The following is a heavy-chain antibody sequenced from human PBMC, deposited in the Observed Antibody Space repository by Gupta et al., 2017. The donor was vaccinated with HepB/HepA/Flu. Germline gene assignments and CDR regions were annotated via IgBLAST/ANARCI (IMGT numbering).Heavy chain of an antibody. D-gene: IGHD1-7*01. J-gene: IGHJ4*02. Sequence: QITLKESGPTLVKPTQTLTLTCTFSGFSVTTSGVGVGWIRQPPGKTLEWLAVIYWDDDKRYSPSLRSRLTITKDTFKNQVVLRMTNMDPVDTATYYCAHSEDWNYGSFDYWGQGTLVTVSS. CDR1: GFSVTTSGVG. CDR3: AHSEDWNYGSFDY. V-gene: IGHV2-5*02. CDR2: IYWDDDK.